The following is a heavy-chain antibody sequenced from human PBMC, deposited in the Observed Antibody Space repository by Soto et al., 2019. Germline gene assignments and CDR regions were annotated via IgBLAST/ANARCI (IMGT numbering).Heavy chain of an antibody. J-gene: IGHJ4*02. D-gene: IGHD6-13*01. CDR2: LDPSDSYT. CDR3: ARPQAAAGDNVRTFDY. Sequence: EVQLVQSVAEMKKPGESLRISCKGSGYSFTSYWISWVRQMPGKGLEWMGRLDPSDSYTNYSPSFQGHVPISADKSMRNDYPLWSSVRDSDLGMYYCARPQAAAGDNVRTFDYWGQGTPVTVSS. CDR1: GYSFTSYW. V-gene: IGHV5-10-1*01.